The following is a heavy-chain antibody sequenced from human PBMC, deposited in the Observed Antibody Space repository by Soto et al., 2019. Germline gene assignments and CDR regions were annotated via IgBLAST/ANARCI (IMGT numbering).Heavy chain of an antibody. J-gene: IGHJ1*01. CDR1: GYSFTSYW. CDR3: ARTGASGWYVRSSFQH. Sequence: ESLKISCNGSGYSFTSYWIGWVRQMPGKGLEWMGIIYPGDSDTRYSPSFQGQVTISADKSISTAYLQWRSLKASDTAMYYCARTGASGWYVRSSFQHWGQGPLVIVSS. V-gene: IGHV5-51*01. CDR2: IYPGDSDT. D-gene: IGHD6-19*01.